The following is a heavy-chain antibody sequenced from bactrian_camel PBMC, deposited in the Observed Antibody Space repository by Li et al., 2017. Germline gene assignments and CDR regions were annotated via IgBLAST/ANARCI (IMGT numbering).Heavy chain of an antibody. CDR1: GYARSTDC. V-gene: IGHV3S10*01. J-gene: IGHJ4*01. D-gene: IGHD3*01. Sequence: EVQLVESGGGSVQVGGSLRLSCAASGYARSTDCMGWFRQAPGKEREGVAVIDSDGSTSYADSVKGRFTISRDYGDNSIYLQMDSLKPEDTAMYHCAAAISVCYADYVPTFLGYQGQGTQVTVS. CDR2: IDSDGST.